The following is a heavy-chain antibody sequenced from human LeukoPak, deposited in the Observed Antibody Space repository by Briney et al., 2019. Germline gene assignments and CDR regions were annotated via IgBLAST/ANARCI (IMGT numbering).Heavy chain of an antibody. Sequence: SETLSLTCTVSGGSISSYYWSWIRQPPGKGLEWIGEINHSGSTNYNPSLKSRVTISVDTSKNQFSLKLSSVTAADTAVYYCARAKMATNISDFDYWGQGTLVTVSS. J-gene: IGHJ4*02. D-gene: IGHD5-24*01. CDR2: INHSGST. CDR1: GGSISSYY. CDR3: ARAKMATNISDFDY. V-gene: IGHV4-34*01.